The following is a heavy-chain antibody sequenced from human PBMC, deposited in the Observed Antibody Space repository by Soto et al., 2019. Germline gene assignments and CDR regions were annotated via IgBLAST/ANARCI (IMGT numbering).Heavy chain of an antibody. CDR2: IIPMYGSA. V-gene: IGHV1-69*01. D-gene: IGHD2-2*01. J-gene: IGHJ4*02. Sequence: QVQLVQSGAEVKKPGSSVKVSCKASGGMFHSSAINWVRQAPGQGLEWRGGIIPMYGSAKYAQRFQDRVTITADGSATTAYMEVSSLTSEDTAVYFCTFAPNWTYHLTRYWGQGTLVTVSS. CDR1: GGMFHSSA. CDR3: TFAPNWTYHLTRY.